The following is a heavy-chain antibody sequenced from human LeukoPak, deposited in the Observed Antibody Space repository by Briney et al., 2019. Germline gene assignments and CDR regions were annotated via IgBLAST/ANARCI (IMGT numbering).Heavy chain of an antibody. CDR2: INHSGST. V-gene: IGHV4-34*01. D-gene: IGHD3-3*01. CDR1: GGSFSGYY. J-gene: IGHJ4*02. CDR3: ARVAIFGVVNRPLDY. Sequence: PSETLSLTCAVYGGSFSGYYWSWIRQPPGKGLEWIGEINHSGSTNYNPSLKSRVTISVDTSKNQFSLKLSSVTAADTAVYYCARVAIFGVVNRPLDYWGQGTLVTVSS.